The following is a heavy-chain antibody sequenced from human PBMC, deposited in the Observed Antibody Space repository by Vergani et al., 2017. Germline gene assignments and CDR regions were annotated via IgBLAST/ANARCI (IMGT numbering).Heavy chain of an antibody. CDR3: ARSIVVVPAAIGFRLGFDP. CDR2: IYPGDSDT. V-gene: IGHV5-51*01. Sequence: EVQLVQSGAEVKKPGVSLKISCKGSGYSFTSYWIGWVRQMPGKGLEWMGIIYPGDSDTRYSPSFQGQVTISADKSISTAYLQWSSLKASDTAMYYCARSIVVVPAAIGFRLGFDPWDQGTLVTVSS. CDR1: GYSFTSYW. J-gene: IGHJ5*02. D-gene: IGHD2-2*01.